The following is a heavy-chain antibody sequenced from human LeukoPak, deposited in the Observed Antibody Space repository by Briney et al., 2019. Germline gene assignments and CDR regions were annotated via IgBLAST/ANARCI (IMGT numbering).Heavy chain of an antibody. CDR2: INPRTGST. CDR3: ARVRAPQYYYDSSGYYPRNYYFDY. D-gene: IGHD3-22*01. V-gene: IGHV1-69*04. Sequence: GASVKVSCKASGYTFTSYGISWVRQAPGQGLEWMGIINPRTGSTSYSQKFQGRVTITADKSTSTAYMELSSLRSEDTAVYYCARVRAPQYYYDSSGYYPRNYYFDYWGQGTLVTVSS. CDR1: GYTFTSYG. J-gene: IGHJ4*02.